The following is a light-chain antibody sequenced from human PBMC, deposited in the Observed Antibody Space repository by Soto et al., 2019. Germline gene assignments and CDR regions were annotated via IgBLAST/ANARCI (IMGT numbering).Light chain of an antibody. CDR3: NSYAGSNIV. Sequence: QSVLTQPPSASGSPGQSVTISCTGTSSDVGGYNYVSWYQQHPGQAPKLMIYEVYKRPSGVPDRFSGSKSGNTASLTVSGLQAEDGADYYCNSYAGSNIVFGTGTKVTVL. V-gene: IGLV2-8*01. CDR1: SSDVGGYNY. J-gene: IGLJ1*01. CDR2: EVY.